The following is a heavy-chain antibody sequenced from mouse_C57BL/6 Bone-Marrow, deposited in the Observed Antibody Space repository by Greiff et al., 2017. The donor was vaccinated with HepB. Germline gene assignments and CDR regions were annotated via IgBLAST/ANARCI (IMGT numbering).Heavy chain of an antibody. CDR3: ARERGSGYWFAD. CDR1: GYSITSGYY. D-gene: IGHD3-2*02. V-gene: IGHV3-6*01. Sequence: VQLQQSGPGLVKPSQSLSLTCSVTGYSITSGYYWNWIRQFPGNKLEWMGYISYDGSNNYNPSLKNRISITRDTAKNQFFLKLNSVTTEDTATYYCARERGSGYWFADWGQGTLVTVSA. J-gene: IGHJ3*01. CDR2: ISYDGSN.